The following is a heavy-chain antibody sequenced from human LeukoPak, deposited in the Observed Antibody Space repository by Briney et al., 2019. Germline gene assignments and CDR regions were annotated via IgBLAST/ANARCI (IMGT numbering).Heavy chain of an antibody. CDR2: INSDGSKT. Sequence: GGSLRLSCAASGFTFNSYWMHWVRQVPGKGLVWVSRINSDGSKTNYVDSAKGRFTISRDNAKNTVFLLMNSLRAEDSAVYYCARGNFYSGSGSSPLDYWGQGTLLTVSS. CDR1: GFTFNSYW. J-gene: IGHJ4*02. CDR3: ARGNFYSGSGSSPLDY. D-gene: IGHD3-10*01. V-gene: IGHV3-74*01.